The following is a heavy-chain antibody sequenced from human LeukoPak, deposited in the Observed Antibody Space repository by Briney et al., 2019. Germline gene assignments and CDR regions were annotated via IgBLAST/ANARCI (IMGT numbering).Heavy chain of an antibody. CDR3: ARGEYDFWSGYLRPPSTGYFDL. J-gene: IGHJ2*01. D-gene: IGHD3-3*01. Sequence: GGSLRLSCAASGFSFSSSWMHWVRQVPGKGLVWVSRIKSDGSGATYADSVKGRFTISRDNTKNTLYLQMNSLRSDDTAVYYCARGEYDFWSGYLRPPSTGYFDLWGRGTLVTVSS. V-gene: IGHV3-74*03. CDR2: IKSDGSGA. CDR1: GFSFSSSW.